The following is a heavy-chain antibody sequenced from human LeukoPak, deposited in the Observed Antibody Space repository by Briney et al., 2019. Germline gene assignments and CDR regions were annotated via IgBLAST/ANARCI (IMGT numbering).Heavy chain of an antibody. Sequence: PGGSLRLSCAASGLIFTSYSMNWVRQAPGKGLEWISYISSSSSTIYYADSVRGRFTISRDNAKNSLYLQMNSLRAEDTAVYYCARGFHRYNYDSGAYSVYWGQGTLVTVSS. CDR3: ARGFHRYNYDSGAYSVY. CDR2: ISSSSSTI. J-gene: IGHJ4*02. D-gene: IGHD3-22*01. CDR1: GLIFTSYS. V-gene: IGHV3-48*01.